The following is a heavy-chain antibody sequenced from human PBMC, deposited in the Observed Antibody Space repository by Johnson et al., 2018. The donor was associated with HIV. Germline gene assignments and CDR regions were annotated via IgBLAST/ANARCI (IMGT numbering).Heavy chain of an antibody. CDR2: INSDGSST. CDR3: ARDPRSSSWYYYSNDAFDI. D-gene: IGHD6-13*01. CDR1: GFTFSSYW. J-gene: IGHJ3*02. Sequence: VQLVESGGGVVQPGGSLRLSCAASGFTFSSYWMHWVRQAPGKGLVWVSRINSDGSSTSYADSVKGRFTISRDNAKNTLYLQMNSLRAEDTAVYYCARDPRSSSWYYYSNDAFDIWGQGTMVTVSS. V-gene: IGHV3-74*01.